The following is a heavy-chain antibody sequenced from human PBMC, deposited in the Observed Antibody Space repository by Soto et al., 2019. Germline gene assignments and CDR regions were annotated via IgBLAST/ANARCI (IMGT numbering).Heavy chain of an antibody. D-gene: IGHD2-21*02. CDR3: PRDRAGDPFDY. Sequence: VKVSCKASGYTFPSYGISVVRQPPRQGLYWMVWISAYNGNTNYRQKLQGRVTMPTHTSTSTAYIELRCLRSAATAVYYCPRDRAGDPFDYWGQGTLV. CDR2: ISAYNGNT. J-gene: IGHJ4*02. CDR1: GYTFPSYG. V-gene: IGHV1-18*01.